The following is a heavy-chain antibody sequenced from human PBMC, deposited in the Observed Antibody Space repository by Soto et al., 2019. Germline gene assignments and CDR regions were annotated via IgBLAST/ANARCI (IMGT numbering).Heavy chain of an antibody. J-gene: IGHJ4*02. D-gene: IGHD6-13*01. V-gene: IGHV4-39*01. CDR2: TYYSGST. Sequence: SETLSLTCTVSGGSISSSSYYWGWIRQPPGKGLEWIGSTYYSGSTYYNPSLKSRVTISVDTSKNQFSLKLSSVTAADTAVYYCARNDQQLGYFDYWGQGTLVTVSS. CDR1: GGSISSSSYY. CDR3: ARNDQQLGYFDY.